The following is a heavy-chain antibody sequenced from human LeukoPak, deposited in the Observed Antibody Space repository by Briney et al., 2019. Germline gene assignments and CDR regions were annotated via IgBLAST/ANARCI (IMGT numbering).Heavy chain of an antibody. Sequence: GGSLRLSCAASGFTFSSYAMSWVRQAPGKGLEWVSAISGSGGSTYYADSVKGRFTISRDNAKNSLYLQMNSLRAEDTAVYYCARDESGSYYVPPYGMDVWGQGTTVTVSS. CDR2: ISGSGGST. CDR1: GFTFSSYA. CDR3: ARDESGSYYVPPYGMDV. V-gene: IGHV3-23*01. D-gene: IGHD1-26*01. J-gene: IGHJ6*02.